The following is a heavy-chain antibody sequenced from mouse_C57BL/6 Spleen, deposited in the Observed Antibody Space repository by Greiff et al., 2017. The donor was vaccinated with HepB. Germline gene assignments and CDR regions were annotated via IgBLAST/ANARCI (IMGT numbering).Heavy chain of an antibody. V-gene: IGHV5-4*01. Sequence: DVMLVESGGGLVKPGGSLKLSCAASGFTFSSYAMSWVRQTPEKRLEWVATISDGGSYTYYPDNVKGRFTISRDNAKNNLYLQMSHLKSEDTAMYYCARDSDGSSSFAYWGQGTLVTVSA. CDR1: GFTFSSYA. CDR3: ARDSDGSSSFAY. D-gene: IGHD1-1*01. CDR2: ISDGGSYT. J-gene: IGHJ3*01.